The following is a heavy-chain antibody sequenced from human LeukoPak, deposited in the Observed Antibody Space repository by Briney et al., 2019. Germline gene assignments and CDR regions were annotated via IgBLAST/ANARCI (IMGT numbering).Heavy chain of an antibody. D-gene: IGHD1-26*01. CDR3: ARHGARGSYSHNWFDP. CDR2: IYPADSDT. J-gene: IGHJ5*02. CDR1: GYTFTTYW. Sequence: GESLKISCKISGYTFTTYWIGWVRQMPGKGLEWMGIIYPADSDTRYSPSFQGQVTISADKSISTAYLQWSSLKASDTAMYYSARHGARGSYSHNWFDPWGQGTLVTVSS. V-gene: IGHV5-51*01.